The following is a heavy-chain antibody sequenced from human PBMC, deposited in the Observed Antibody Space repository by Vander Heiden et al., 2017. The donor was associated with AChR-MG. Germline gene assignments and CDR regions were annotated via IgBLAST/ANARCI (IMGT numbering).Heavy chain of an antibody. Sequence: QVQLQQWAAGLLTPSETLSLTCAVYGGSFSGYYWSWIRQPPGKGLEWIGEINHSGSTNYNPSLKSRVTISVDTSKNQFSLKLSSVTAADTAVYYCARGRSGTGYSSSWYRLNNQNLNWFDPWCQGTLVTVSS. CDR3: ARGRSGTGYSSSWYRLNNQNLNWFDP. CDR2: INHSGST. CDR1: GGSFSGYY. V-gene: IGHV4-34*01. D-gene: IGHD6-13*01. J-gene: IGHJ5*02.